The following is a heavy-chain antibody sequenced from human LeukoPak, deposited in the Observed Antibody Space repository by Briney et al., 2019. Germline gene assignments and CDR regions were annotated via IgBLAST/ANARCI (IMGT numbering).Heavy chain of an antibody. Sequence: GGSLRLSCAASGFTFSSYWMHWVRQAPGKGLVWVSRINSDGSSTSYADSVKGRFTISRDNAKNTLYLQMNSLRAEDTAVYYCARPKDSGYDVGIFDYWGQGTLATVSS. J-gene: IGHJ4*02. CDR1: GFTFSSYW. CDR3: ARPKDSGYDVGIFDY. D-gene: IGHD5-12*01. V-gene: IGHV3-74*01. CDR2: INSDGSST.